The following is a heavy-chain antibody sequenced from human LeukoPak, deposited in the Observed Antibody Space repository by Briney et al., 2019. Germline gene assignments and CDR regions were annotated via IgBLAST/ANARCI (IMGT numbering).Heavy chain of an antibody. CDR1: RYTFIGYY. J-gene: IGHJ4*02. CDR2: INPNSGGT. D-gene: IGHD3-22*01. Sequence: ASVKVSYKASRYTFIGYYMHWVRQAPGQGLEWMGWINPNSGGTNYAQKLQGRVTMTTDTSTSTAYMELRSLRSDDTAVYYCARDQARYYYDSSGYADYWGQGTLVTVSS. CDR3: ARDQARYYYDSSGYADY. V-gene: IGHV1-2*02.